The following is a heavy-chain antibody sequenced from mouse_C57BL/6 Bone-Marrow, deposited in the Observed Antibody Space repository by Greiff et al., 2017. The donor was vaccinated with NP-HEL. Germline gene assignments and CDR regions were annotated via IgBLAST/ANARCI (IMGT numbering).Heavy chain of an antibody. J-gene: IGHJ1*03. Sequence: VQLKESGPELVKPGASVKMSCKASGYTFTDYNMHWVKQSHGKSLEWIGYINPNNGGTSYNQKFKGKATLTVNKSSSTAYMELRSLTSEDSAVYYCAVVHDWYFDVWGTGTTVTVSS. CDR3: AVVHDWYFDV. CDR2: INPNNGGT. D-gene: IGHD1-1*02. V-gene: IGHV1-22*01. CDR1: GYTFTDYN.